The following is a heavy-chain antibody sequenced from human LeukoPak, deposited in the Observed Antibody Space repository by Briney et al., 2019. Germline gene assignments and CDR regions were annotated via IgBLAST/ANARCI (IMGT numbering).Heavy chain of an antibody. CDR2: IKQDGSEK. Sequence: GGSLRLSCAASGFTFSTYWMTWVRQAPGKGLEWVANIKQDGSEKYYVDSVKGRFTISRDNARNSLYLQMNSLRAEDTAVDYCARDWRGSHCSGDSCLFEYWGQGTLVTVSS. CDR3: ARDWRGSHCSGDSCLFEY. CDR1: GFTFSTYW. J-gene: IGHJ4*02. D-gene: IGHD2-15*01. V-gene: IGHV3-7*01.